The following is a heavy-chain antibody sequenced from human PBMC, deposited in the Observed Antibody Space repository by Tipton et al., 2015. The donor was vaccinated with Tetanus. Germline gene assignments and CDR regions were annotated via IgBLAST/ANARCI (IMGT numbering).Heavy chain of an antibody. CDR3: ARGWGSSWYYFDN. Sequence: TLSLTCTVSGGSISNDNYYWTWIRQPPGKGLEWIGYIFDTGSTNYNPSLKSRVTMSVDTSKNQFFLHLTSVTAADTAVYYCARGWGSSWYYFDNWGQGTLVTVSS. CDR2: IFDTGST. J-gene: IGHJ4*02. V-gene: IGHV4-61*01. CDR1: GGSISNDNYY. D-gene: IGHD6-13*01.